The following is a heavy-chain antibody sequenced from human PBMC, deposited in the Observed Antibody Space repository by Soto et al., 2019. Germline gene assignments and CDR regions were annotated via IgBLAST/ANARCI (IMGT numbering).Heavy chain of an antibody. CDR2: IYYSGST. CDR1: GGSISSGGYY. CDR3: ARGGRRSPGMDV. Sequence: NPSETLSLTCTVSGGSISSGGYYWSWIRQHPGKGLEWIGYIYYSGSTYYNPSLKSRVSISVDTSKNQFSLMLSSVTAADTAVYYCARGGRRSPGMDVWGQGTTVTVSS. J-gene: IGHJ6*02. V-gene: IGHV4-31*03.